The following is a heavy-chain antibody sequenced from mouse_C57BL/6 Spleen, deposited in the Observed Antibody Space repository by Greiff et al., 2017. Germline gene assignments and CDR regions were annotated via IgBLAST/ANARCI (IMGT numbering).Heavy chain of an antibody. J-gene: IGHJ4*01. CDR3: ARSSSYAMDY. V-gene: IGHV5-17*01. Sequence: EVKLVESGGGLVKPGGSLKLSCAAPGFTFSDYGMHWVRQAPEKGLEWVAYISSGSSTIYYADTVKGRFTISRDNAKNTLFLQMTSLRSEDTAMYYCARSSSYAMDYWGQGTSVTVSS. CDR2: ISSGSSTI. CDR1: GFTFSDYG. D-gene: IGHD1-1*01.